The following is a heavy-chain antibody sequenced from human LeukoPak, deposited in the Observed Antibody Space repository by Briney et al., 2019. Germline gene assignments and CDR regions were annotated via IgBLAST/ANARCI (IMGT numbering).Heavy chain of an antibody. V-gene: IGHV4-59*08. CDR2: IYYSGSA. D-gene: IGHD3-10*01. Sequence: SETLSLTCTVSGGSISSYYWSWIRQPPGKGLEWIGYIYYSGSANYNPSLKSRVTISVDTSKNQFSLKLSSVTAADTAVYYCARHSAPTMVRGVNYYYYYMDVWGKGTTVTVSS. CDR3: ARHSAPTMVRGVNYYYYYMDV. J-gene: IGHJ6*03. CDR1: GGSISSYY.